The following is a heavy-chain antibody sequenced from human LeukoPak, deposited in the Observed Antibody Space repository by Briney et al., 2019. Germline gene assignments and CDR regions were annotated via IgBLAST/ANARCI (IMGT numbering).Heavy chain of an antibody. CDR2: IGGDGIA. CDR1: GFTFTDHP. Sequence: GESLRLSCVASGFTFTDHPMNWVRQAPGKGLEWISYIGGDGIAFYADSVKGRFTASKDDARKSMYLQMNSLRVEDTAVYYCAKDRANWAIDDWGQGAQVTVSS. V-gene: IGHV3-69-1*01. D-gene: IGHD3-16*01. CDR3: AKDRANWAIDD. J-gene: IGHJ4*02.